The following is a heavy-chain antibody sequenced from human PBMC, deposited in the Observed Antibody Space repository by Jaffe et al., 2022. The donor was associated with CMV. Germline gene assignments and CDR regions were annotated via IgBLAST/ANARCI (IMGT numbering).Heavy chain of an antibody. CDR1: GGSISSYY. D-gene: IGHD6-19*01. CDR3: ARVRRGIAVAGWYYYCMDV. V-gene: IGHV4-59*01. Sequence: QVQLQESGPGLVKPSETLSLTCTVSGGSISSYYWSWIRQPPGKGLEWIGYIYYSGSTNYNPSLKSRVTISVDTSKNQFSLKLSSVTAADTAVYYCARVRRGIAVAGWYYYCMDVWGKGTTVTVSS. CDR2: IYYSGST. J-gene: IGHJ6*03.